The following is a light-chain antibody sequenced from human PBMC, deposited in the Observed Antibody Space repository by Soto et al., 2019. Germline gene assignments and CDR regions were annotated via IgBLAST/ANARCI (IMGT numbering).Light chain of an antibody. V-gene: IGLV2-14*01. CDR3: SSYTSGTTLVV. CDR1: SSDVGGYNY. J-gene: IGLJ2*01. CDR2: EVT. Sequence: QSVLTQPASVSGSPGQSITISCTGTSSDVGGYNYVSWYQQHPGKVPKVMIYEVTKRPSGVSNRFSGSKSGNTASLTISGLQAEDEADYYCSSYTSGTTLVVFGGGTKVTVL.